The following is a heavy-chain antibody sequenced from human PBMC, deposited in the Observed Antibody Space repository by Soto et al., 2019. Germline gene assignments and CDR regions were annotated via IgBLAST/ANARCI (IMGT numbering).Heavy chain of an antibody. Sequence: SETLSLTCTVSGGSISSGGYYWSWIRQHPGKGLEWIGYIYYSGSTYYNPSLKSRVTISVDTSKNQFSLRLSSVTAADTAVYYCARGGSSSSVWFDPWGQGTLVTVSS. CDR1: GGSISSGGYY. V-gene: IGHV4-31*03. D-gene: IGHD6-6*01. J-gene: IGHJ5*02. CDR2: IYYSGST. CDR3: ARGGSSSSVWFDP.